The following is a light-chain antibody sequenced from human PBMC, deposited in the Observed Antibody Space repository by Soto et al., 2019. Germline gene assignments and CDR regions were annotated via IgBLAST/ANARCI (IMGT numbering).Light chain of an antibody. Sequence: QSVLTQPASVSGSPGQSISISCSGSSSDIGSYIFVSWYQQYPGKAPKLIIHESSERPSGVSDRFSGSKSGNTASLTISGLQAEDEGHYFCCSYAGSSTWVFGGGTKVTVL. V-gene: IGLV2-23*01. CDR1: SSDIGSYIF. CDR3: CSYAGSSTWV. CDR2: ESS. J-gene: IGLJ3*02.